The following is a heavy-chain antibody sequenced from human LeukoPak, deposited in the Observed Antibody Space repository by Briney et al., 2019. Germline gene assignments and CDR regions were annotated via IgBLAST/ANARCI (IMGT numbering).Heavy chain of an antibody. CDR3: ARQDYYDSSGGFDP. Sequence: GGSLRLSCAASGFTVSSNYMSWVRQAPGKGLEWVSVIYSGGSTYYADSVKGRFTISRDNSKNTLYLQMNSLRAEDTAVYYRARQDYYDSSGGFDPWGQGTLVTVSS. V-gene: IGHV3-66*02. D-gene: IGHD3-22*01. CDR2: IYSGGST. J-gene: IGHJ5*02. CDR1: GFTVSSNY.